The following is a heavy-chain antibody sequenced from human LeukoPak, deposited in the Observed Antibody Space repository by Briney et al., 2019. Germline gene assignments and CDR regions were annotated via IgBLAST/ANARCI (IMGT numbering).Heavy chain of an antibody. V-gene: IGHV3-48*03. CDR1: GFSFGSFE. Sequence: PGGSLRLSCAASGFSFGSFEMNWVRQAPGKGLEWLSYISSTGSAIYYSDSVNGRFTISRDNAKNSLYLEMLSLRAEDTAVYYCARASETRYCSGGSCYHYYFDYWGQGTLVTVSS. J-gene: IGHJ4*02. CDR2: ISSTGSAI. CDR3: ARASETRYCSGGSCYHYYFDY. D-gene: IGHD2-15*01.